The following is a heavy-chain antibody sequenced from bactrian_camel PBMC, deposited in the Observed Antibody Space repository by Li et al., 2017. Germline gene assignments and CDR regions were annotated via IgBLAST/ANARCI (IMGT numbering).Heavy chain of an antibody. Sequence: HVQLVESGGGSVQDGGSLRLSCVAPGYMIRSSCMGIFRQAPGKEREGIATIDGDGKTMYRDSVKGRFTIAKDITKNTVYLQMNSLKPEDTAVYYCVRSSPGAVIATAGGFGYWGQGTQVTVS. CDR1: GYMIRSSC. CDR3: VRSSPGAVIATAGGFGY. V-gene: IGHV3S53*01. J-gene: IGHJ6*01. CDR2: IDGDGKT. D-gene: IGHD4*01.